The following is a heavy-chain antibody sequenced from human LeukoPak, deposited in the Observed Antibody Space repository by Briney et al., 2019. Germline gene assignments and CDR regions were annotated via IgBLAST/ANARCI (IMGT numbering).Heavy chain of an antibody. D-gene: IGHD3-10*01. CDR3: ARARHYGSGSTPLEWFDP. CDR2: INHSGST. Sequence: SETLSLTCAVYGGSFSGYYWSWIRQPPGKGLEWIGEINHSGSTNYNPSLKSRVAISVDTSKNQFSLKLSSVTAADTAVYYCARARHYGSGSTPLEWFDPWGQGTLVTVSS. J-gene: IGHJ5*02. V-gene: IGHV4-34*01. CDR1: GGSFSGYY.